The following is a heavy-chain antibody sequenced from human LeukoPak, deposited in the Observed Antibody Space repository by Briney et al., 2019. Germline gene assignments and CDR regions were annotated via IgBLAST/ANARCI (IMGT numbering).Heavy chain of an antibody. CDR2: IYYSGST. CDR1: GGSISSGDYY. CDR3: ARVGIKAPFDP. D-gene: IGHD3-3*02. Sequence: SQTLSLTXTVSGGSISSGDYYWSWIRQPPGKGLEWIGYIYYSGSTYYNPSLKSRVTISVDTSKNQFSLKLSSVTAADTAVYYCARVGIKAPFDPWGQGTLVTVSS. V-gene: IGHV4-30-4*08. J-gene: IGHJ5*02.